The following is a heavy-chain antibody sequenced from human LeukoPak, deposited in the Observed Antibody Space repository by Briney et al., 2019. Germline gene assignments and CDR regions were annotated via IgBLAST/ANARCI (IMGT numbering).Heavy chain of an antibody. CDR2: IYSGGST. CDR1: GFTVSSNY. V-gene: IGHV3-66*01. Sequence: GGSLRLSCAASGFTVSSNYMSWVRQAPGKGLEWVSVIYSGGSTYYADSVKGRFTISRDNSKNTLYLQMNSLRAEDTAVYYCARSFTTWRAFDIWGQGTMPTVPS. D-gene: IGHD2-2*01. CDR3: ARSFTTWRAFDI. J-gene: IGHJ3*02.